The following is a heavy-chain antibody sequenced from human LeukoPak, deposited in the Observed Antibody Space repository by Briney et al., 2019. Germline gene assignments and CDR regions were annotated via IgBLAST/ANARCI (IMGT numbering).Heavy chain of an antibody. CDR3: ARIPGSSWSLGAWFDP. V-gene: IGHV3-11*06. CDR1: GFTFSDYY. CDR2: ISSNSSYT. Sequence: PGGSLRLSCAASGFTFSDYYMSWIRQAPGKGLEWVSYISSNSSYTNYADSVKGRFTISRDNAKNSLYLQINSPRAEDTAVYYCARIPGSSWSLGAWFDPWGQGTLVTVPS. D-gene: IGHD6-13*01. J-gene: IGHJ5*02.